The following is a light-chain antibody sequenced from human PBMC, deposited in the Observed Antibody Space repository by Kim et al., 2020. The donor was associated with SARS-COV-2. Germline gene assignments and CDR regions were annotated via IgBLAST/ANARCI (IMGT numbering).Light chain of an antibody. CDR3: QVWDSSSDHNYV. J-gene: IGLJ1*01. V-gene: IGLV3-21*04. Sequence: PGKTSRFTCGENNIGSKRVQWYKQKPGQAPVLVIYYDSDRPSGIPERFSGSNSGNTATLTISRVEAGDEADYYCQVWDSSSDHNYVFGTGTKVTVL. CDR2: YDS. CDR1: NIGSKR.